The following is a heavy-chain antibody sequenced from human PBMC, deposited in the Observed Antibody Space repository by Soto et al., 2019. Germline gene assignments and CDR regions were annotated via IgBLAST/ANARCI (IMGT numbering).Heavy chain of an antibody. D-gene: IGHD5-18*01. J-gene: IGHJ4*02. Sequence: SLPLSLTCSVAGGSISRYYWSWIRQPPGKGLEWIGYIYYSGSTNYNPSLKSRVTISVDTSKNQFSLKLSSVTAADTAVYYCARGYSYGYNPYFDYWGQGTLVTVSS. V-gene: IGHV4-59*01. CDR2: IYYSGST. CDR1: GGSISRYY. CDR3: ARGYSYGYNPYFDY.